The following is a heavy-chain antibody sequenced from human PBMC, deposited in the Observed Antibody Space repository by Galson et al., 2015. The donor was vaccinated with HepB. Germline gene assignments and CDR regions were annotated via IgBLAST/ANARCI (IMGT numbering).Heavy chain of an antibody. V-gene: IGHV3-21*01. D-gene: IGHD2/OR15-2a*01. CDR1: GFTFSSYS. Sequence: SLRLSCAASGFTFSSYSMNWVRQAPGKGLEWVSSISSSSSYIYYADSVKGRFTISRDNAKNSLYLQMNSLRAEDTAVYYCARAGRLRSHSPYYYYGMDVWGQGTTVTVSS. CDR2: ISSSSSYI. CDR3: ARAGRLRSHSPYYYYGMDV. J-gene: IGHJ6*02.